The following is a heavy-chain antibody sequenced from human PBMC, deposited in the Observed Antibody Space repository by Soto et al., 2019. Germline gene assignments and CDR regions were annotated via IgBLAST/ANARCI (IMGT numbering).Heavy chain of an antibody. CDR3: AILRPMSGQYYYYYGMDV. V-gene: IGHV1-24*01. CDR1: GYTLTELS. Sequence: GASVKVSCKVSGYTLTELSMHWVRQAPGEGLEWMGGFDPEDGETIYAQQFQGRVTMTEDTSTDTAYMELSSLRSEDTAVYYCAILRPMSGQYYYYYGMDVWGQGTTVTVYS. J-gene: IGHJ6*02. D-gene: IGHD1-26*01. CDR2: FDPEDGET.